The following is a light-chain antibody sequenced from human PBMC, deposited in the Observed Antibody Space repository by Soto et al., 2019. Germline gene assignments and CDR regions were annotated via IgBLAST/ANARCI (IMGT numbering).Light chain of an antibody. CDR2: GAS. Sequence: EIVLTQSPGTLSLSSGERAILSCRASQSVRNNYLAWYQQKPGQAPRLLIYGASSRATGIPDTFSGSGSGTDFTLTISRLEPEDFALYYCQHYGDSSWTFGQGTRVDI. J-gene: IGKJ1*01. CDR1: QSVRNNY. V-gene: IGKV3-20*01. CDR3: QHYGDSSWT.